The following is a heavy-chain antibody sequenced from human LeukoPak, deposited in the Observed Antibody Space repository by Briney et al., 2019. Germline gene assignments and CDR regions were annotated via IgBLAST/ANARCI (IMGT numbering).Heavy chain of an antibody. Sequence: PSGTLSLTCAVSGGSISSNNWWSWVRQPPGKGLEWIGEIFHSGSTNYNPSLKSRVTISVDKSKNQFSLKLNSVTAADTAVYYCARAEPRGSIWYPYWGQGTLVTVSS. CDR2: IFHSGST. V-gene: IGHV4-4*02. CDR1: GGSISSNNW. D-gene: IGHD6-13*01. CDR3: ARAEPRGSIWYPY. J-gene: IGHJ4*02.